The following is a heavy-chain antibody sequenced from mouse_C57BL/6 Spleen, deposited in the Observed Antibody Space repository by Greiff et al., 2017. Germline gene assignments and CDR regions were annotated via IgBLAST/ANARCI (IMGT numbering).Heavy chain of an antibody. CDR2: IDPETGGT. Sequence: QVQLKESGAELVRPGASVTLSCKASGYTFTDYEMHWVKQTPVHGLEWIGAIDPETGGTAYNQKFKGKAILTADKSSSTAYMELRSLTSEDSAVYYCTRPHSNYVNWGQGTTLTVSS. J-gene: IGHJ2*01. CDR1: GYTFTDYE. CDR3: TRPHSNYVN. V-gene: IGHV1-15*01. D-gene: IGHD2-5*01.